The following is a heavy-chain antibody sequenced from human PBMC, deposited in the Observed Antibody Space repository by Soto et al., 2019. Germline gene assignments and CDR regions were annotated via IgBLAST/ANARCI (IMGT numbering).Heavy chain of an antibody. CDR2: IYVTGAV. Sequence: LSLTCSVSGAALHSGNYYWSWILQVAGKGLEWIGRIYVTGAVDYNPSLRDRIAISQDTSERQFSLNLRLVTAADTAVYYCARLRIATNNYKWFDPWGQGTLVTVSS. CDR1: GAALHSGNYY. J-gene: IGHJ5*02. V-gene: IGHV4-31*03. D-gene: IGHD2-21*01. CDR3: ARLRIATNNYKWFDP.